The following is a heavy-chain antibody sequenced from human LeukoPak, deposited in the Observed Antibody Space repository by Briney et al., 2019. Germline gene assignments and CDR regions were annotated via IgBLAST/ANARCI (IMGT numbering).Heavy chain of an antibody. J-gene: IGHJ6*01. D-gene: IGHD2/OR15-2a*01. V-gene: IGHV1-2*02. Sequence: ASVTVSCKASGYTFTGYYMHWVRQAPGQGLEWMGWINPNNGGTNYAQKFQGRVTMTRDTSINTVYMELSRLRSDDTAVFYCAREEAHRTFYSGLDVWGQGTTVTVSS. CDR3: AREEAHRTFYSGLDV. CDR1: GYTFTGYY. CDR2: INPNNGGT.